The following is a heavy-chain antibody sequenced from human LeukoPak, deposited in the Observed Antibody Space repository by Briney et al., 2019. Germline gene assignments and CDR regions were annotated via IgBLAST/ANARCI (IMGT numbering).Heavy chain of an antibody. Sequence: GGSLRLSCAASGFAFSSFEMNWVRQAPGKGLGWVSYISSRATNIYYADCVKGRFTISRDNAKNSLYLQMNSLRAEDTAVYYCAREGYCRDDTCLSYDAFDIWGQGTMVTVSS. CDR1: GFAFSSFE. CDR2: ISSRATNI. D-gene: IGHD2-15*01. J-gene: IGHJ3*02. CDR3: AREGYCRDDTCLSYDAFDI. V-gene: IGHV3-48*03.